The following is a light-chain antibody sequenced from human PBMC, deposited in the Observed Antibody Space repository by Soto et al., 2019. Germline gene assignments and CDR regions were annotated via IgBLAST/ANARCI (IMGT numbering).Light chain of an antibody. CDR3: QQYSRSPQKMYS. CDR1: QSVSSIY. V-gene: IGKV3-20*01. CDR2: AAS. J-gene: IGKJ2*01. Sequence: EIVLTQSPGTLSLSPGERATLSCRASQSVSSIYLAWYQQKPGQAPRLVIYAASSRATGIPDRFSGSGSGTDFTLTISRVEPEDFAVYYCQQYSRSPQKMYSCGQGTKLEIK.